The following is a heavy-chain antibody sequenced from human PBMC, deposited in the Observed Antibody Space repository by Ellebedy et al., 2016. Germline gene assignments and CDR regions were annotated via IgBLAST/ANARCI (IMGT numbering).Heavy chain of an antibody. V-gene: IGHV4-61*08. CDR1: GGSISSGGYY. J-gene: IGHJ3*02. D-gene: IGHD2-15*01. Sequence: SETLSLTCTVSGGSISSGGYYWSWIRQHPGKGLEWIGYIYYSGSTNYNPSLKSRVTISVDTSKNQFSLKLSSVTAADTAVYYCASSKEVVAATHAFDIWGQGTMVTVSS. CDR3: ASSKEVVAATHAFDI. CDR2: IYYSGST.